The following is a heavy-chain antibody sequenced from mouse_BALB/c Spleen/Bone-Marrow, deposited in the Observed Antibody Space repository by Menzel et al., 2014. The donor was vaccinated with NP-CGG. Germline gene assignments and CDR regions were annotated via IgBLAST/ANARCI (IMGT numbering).Heavy chain of an antibody. CDR3: ARPGYYGWFAY. D-gene: IGHD2-3*01. CDR2: INPGSNTI. Sequence: EVKVIESGGGLVQPGGSLKLSCAASGFDFSRYWMSWVRQAPGKGLEWIGEINPGSNTINYTPSLKGKFIISRDNAKNTLYLQMSKVRSEDTALYYCARPGYYGWFAYWGQGTLVTVSA. V-gene: IGHV4-1*02. CDR1: GFDFSRYW. J-gene: IGHJ3*01.